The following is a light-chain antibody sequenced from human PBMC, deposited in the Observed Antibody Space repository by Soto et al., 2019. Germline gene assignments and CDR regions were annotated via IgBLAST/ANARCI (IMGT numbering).Light chain of an antibody. V-gene: IGLV1-51*01. CDR2: DNN. J-gene: IGLJ2*01. CDR1: SSNIGNNY. Sequence: LTQPPSVSAAPGQKVTISCSGSSSNIGNNYVSWYQQLPGTAPKLLIYDNNKRPSGIPDRFSGSKSGTSATLGITGLQTGDEADYYCGTWDTSLSAVVFGGGTKLTVL. CDR3: GTWDTSLSAVV.